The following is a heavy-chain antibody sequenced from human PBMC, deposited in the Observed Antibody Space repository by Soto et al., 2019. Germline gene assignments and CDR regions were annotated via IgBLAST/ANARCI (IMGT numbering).Heavy chain of an antibody. CDR1: GFTFDDYT. D-gene: IGHD1-26*01. Sequence: EVQLVESGGVVVQPGGSLRLSCAASGFTFDDYTMHWVRQAPGKGLEWVSLISWDGGSTYYADSVKGRFTISRDNSKNSLYLQMNSLRTEDTALYYCAKALGTPTDYYFDYWGQGTLVTVSS. V-gene: IGHV3-43*01. CDR3: AKALGTPTDYYFDY. J-gene: IGHJ4*02. CDR2: ISWDGGST.